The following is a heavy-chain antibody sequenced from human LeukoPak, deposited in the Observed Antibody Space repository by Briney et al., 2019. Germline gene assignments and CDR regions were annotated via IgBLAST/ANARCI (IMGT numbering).Heavy chain of an antibody. V-gene: IGHV3-74*01. Sequence: PGGSLRLSCAASGFTFSSYWMHWVRQAPGKGLVWVSRINSDGSTTSYAASVKGRFTISRDNAKNTLYLQMNSLRAEDTAVYYCARDDYGGRGEFDYWGQGTLVTVSS. J-gene: IGHJ4*02. CDR3: ARDDYGGRGEFDY. CDR1: GFTFSSYW. D-gene: IGHD4-23*01. CDR2: INSDGSTT.